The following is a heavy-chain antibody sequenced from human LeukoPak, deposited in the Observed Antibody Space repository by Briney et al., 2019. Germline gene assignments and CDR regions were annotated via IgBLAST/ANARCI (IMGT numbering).Heavy chain of an antibody. D-gene: IGHD2-15*01. Sequence: GGSLRLSCAASGFTFNSYAMSWVRQAPGEGLEWVSATSGGGGSTYYADSVKGRFTISRDNSKNTLYLQMNSLRPEDTAVYYCAKNKGWELPAELDSWGQGAMVIVSS. J-gene: IGHJ4*02. CDR2: TSGGGGST. CDR1: GFTFNSYA. CDR3: AKNKGWELPAELDS. V-gene: IGHV3-23*01.